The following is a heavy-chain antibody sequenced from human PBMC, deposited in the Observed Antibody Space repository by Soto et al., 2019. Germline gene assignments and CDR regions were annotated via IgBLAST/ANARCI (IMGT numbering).Heavy chain of an antibody. CDR1: GGSISSSSYY. D-gene: IGHD6-19*01. CDR3: ARHAIAVAGGADY. Sequence: QLQLQESGPGLVKPSETLSLTCTVSGGSISSSSYYWGWIRQPPGKGLEWIGSIYYSGSTYYNPSLKSRVXXSXDXXKSHCSLKLSSVTAADTAVYYCARHAIAVAGGADYWGQGTLVTVSS. V-gene: IGHV4-39*01. J-gene: IGHJ4*02. CDR2: IYYSGST.